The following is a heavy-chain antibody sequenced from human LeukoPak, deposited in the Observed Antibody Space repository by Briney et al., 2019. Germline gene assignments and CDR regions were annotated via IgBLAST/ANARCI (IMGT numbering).Heavy chain of an antibody. D-gene: IGHD2-21*02. Sequence: GASVKVSCKASGYTFTSYGISWVRQAPGQGLEWMGWISAYNGNTNYAQKLQGRVTMTTDTSTSTAYMELRSLRSDDTAVYYCARTFVVVTATHYYYYGMDVWGQGTTVTVSS. V-gene: IGHV1-18*01. CDR1: GYTFTSYG. J-gene: IGHJ6*02. CDR2: ISAYNGNT. CDR3: ARTFVVVTATHYYYYGMDV.